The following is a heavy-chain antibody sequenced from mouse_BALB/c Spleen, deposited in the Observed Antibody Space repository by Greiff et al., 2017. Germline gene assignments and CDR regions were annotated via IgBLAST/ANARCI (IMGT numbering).Heavy chain of an antibody. J-gene: IGHJ3*01. D-gene: IGHD3-2*01. CDR1: GFTFSDYY. Sequence: EVQGVESGGGLVKPGGSLKLSCAASGFTFSDYYMYWVRQTPEKRLEWVATISDGGSYTYYPDSVKGRFTISRDNAKNNLYLQMSSLKSEDTAMYYCARGVDSSGYVTWFAYWGQGTLVTVSA. V-gene: IGHV5-4*02. CDR2: ISDGGSYT. CDR3: ARGVDSSGYVTWFAY.